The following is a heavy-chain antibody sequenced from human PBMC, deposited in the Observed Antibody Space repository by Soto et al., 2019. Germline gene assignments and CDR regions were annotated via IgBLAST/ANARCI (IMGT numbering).Heavy chain of an antibody. Sequence: VNVYCKIFGHNVTVLSRDWMRQFPGTGLECMGGFDPKDGLPVYAQNFEGRVTMTEDASTDTAFLEVENLRSEDTAVYFCATVVGLGRYYFDVWGQGSLVTAP. CDR3: ATVVGLGRYYFDV. J-gene: IGHJ4*02. CDR2: FDPKDGLP. CDR1: GHNVTVLS. D-gene: IGHD3-9*01. V-gene: IGHV1-24*01.